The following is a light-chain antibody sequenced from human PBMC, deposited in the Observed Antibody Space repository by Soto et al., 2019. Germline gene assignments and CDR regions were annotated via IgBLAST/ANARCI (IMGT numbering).Light chain of an antibody. CDR2: GAT. CDR3: CSYAGGYTFV. V-gene: IGLV2-11*01. J-gene: IGLJ1*01. CDR1: SGNVVAYNF. Sequence: QAARTQPRSVSGSPGQSVTISCTAASGNVVAYNFVSWYQLHPDKAPKVIIYGATKRPSGVPDRFSGSKSGNTASLTISGLQAEDEADYYCCSYAGGYTFVFGNGTKGTVL.